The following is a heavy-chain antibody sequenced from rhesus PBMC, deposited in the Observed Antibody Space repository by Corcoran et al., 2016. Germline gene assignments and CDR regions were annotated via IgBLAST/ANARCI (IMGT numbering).Heavy chain of an antibody. Sequence: QVQLVQSGAEVKQSGASVKVSCKASGYAFTSYRLNWGRHAHGKRLEWRGWIKTDPGKPTYAQSFKERFTVSKDTSISTAYLQISSLKAEDTAVYYYARQWGSWTFDYWGQGVLVTVSS. V-gene: IGHV7-114*01. D-gene: IGHD6-25*01. J-gene: IGHJ4*01. CDR2: IKTDPGKP. CDR1: GYAFTSYR. CDR3: ARQWGSWTFDY.